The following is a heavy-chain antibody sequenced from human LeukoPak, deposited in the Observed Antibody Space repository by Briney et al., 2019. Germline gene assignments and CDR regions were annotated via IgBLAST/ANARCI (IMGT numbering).Heavy chain of an antibody. J-gene: IGHJ4*02. D-gene: IGHD3-22*01. CDR1: GGSFSGYY. V-gene: IGHV4-34*01. CDR2: INHSGST. Sequence: PSETLSLTCAVYGGSFSGYYWSWIRQPPGKGLEWIGEINHSGSTNYNPSLKSRVTISVDTSKNQFSLKLSSVTAADTAVYYCASISSGSYFDYWGQGTLVTVSS. CDR3: ASISSGSYFDY.